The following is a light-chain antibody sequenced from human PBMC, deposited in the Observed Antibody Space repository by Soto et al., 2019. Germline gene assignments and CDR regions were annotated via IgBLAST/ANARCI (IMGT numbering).Light chain of an antibody. J-gene: IGKJ3*01. CDR3: QQYFSTLFT. CDR2: WAS. CDR1: QSLLYSPIQKNY. V-gene: IGKV4-1*01. Sequence: DFVMTQSPDSLAVSLGERATINCKSSQSLLYSPIQKNYLAWYRQKPGQPPELLISWASTRESGVPARISGGGSGTEFTQTIRSVKAEEVAVYYCQQYFSTLFTFGPGTKVEIK.